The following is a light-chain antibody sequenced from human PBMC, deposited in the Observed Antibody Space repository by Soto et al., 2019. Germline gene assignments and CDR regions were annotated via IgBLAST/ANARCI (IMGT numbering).Light chain of an antibody. Sequence: QAVVTQEPSLTVSPGGTVILTCGSTTGAVTSGHYPYWFQQKPGQAPRILIYDTNNKNSWTPARFSGSLLGGKAALTLSGAHPDDEADYYCFLSYSGTQVFGGGTQLTVL. CDR2: DTN. CDR3: FLSYSGTQV. J-gene: IGLJ3*02. CDR1: TGAVTSGHY. V-gene: IGLV7-46*01.